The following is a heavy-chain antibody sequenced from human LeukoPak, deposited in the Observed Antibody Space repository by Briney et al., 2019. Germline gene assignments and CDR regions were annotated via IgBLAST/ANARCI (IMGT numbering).Heavy chain of an antibody. V-gene: IGHV3-13*01. J-gene: IGHJ6*02. Sequence: GGSLRLSCAASGFTLSDYDIHWVRQPIGKGLDWVSGLGSAGDKYHAGSERGRFTISREDAENSVYLQMNGLRPEDTAIYYCARAKRETSTRPWTSGMDVWGQGTRVTVSS. D-gene: IGHD3/OR15-3a*01. CDR1: GFTLSDYD. CDR3: ARAKRETSTRPWTSGMDV. CDR2: LGSAGDK.